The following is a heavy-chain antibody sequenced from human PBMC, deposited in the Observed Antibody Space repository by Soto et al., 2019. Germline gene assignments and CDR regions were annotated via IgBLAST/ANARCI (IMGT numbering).Heavy chain of an antibody. Sequence: SLRLSCAASGFTFSSYWMHWVRQAPGKGLVWVSRINSDGSSTSYADSVKGRFTISRDNAKNTLYLQMNSLRAEDTAVYYCVPYIPAAATRYFQHWGQGNHFTASS. J-gene: IGHJ1*01. V-gene: IGHV3-74*01. D-gene: IGHD6-13*01. CDR3: VPYIPAAATRYFQH. CDR2: INSDGSST. CDR1: GFTFSSYW.